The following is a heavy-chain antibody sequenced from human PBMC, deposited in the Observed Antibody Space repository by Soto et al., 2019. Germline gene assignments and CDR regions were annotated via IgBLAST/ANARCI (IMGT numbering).Heavy chain of an antibody. D-gene: IGHD3-10*01. CDR2: TYYRSRFFS. Sequence: PSQTLSLTCAISGDSLSNYSAAWNWIRQSPSGGLEWLGRTYYRSRFFSDYAESVKSRIIINPDTSTNQFSLQLKSVTPEDTAAYYCVRDRYSSSGWFDPWGQGTPVTVSS. J-gene: IGHJ5*02. V-gene: IGHV6-1*01. CDR1: GDSLSNYSAA. CDR3: VRDRYSSSGWFDP.